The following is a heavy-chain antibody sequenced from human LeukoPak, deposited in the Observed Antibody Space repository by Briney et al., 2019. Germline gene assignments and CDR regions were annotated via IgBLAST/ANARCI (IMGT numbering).Heavy chain of an antibody. CDR3: ARAITGYSSSWYWFDP. J-gene: IGHJ5*02. V-gene: IGHV4-34*01. D-gene: IGHD6-13*01. CDR1: GGSFSGYY. Sequence: SETLSLTCAVYGGSFSGYYWSWIRQPPGKGLEWIGEINHSGSTNYNPSLKSRVTISVDTSKNQFSLKLSSVTAADTAVYYCARAITGYSSSWYWFDPWGQGTLVTVSS. CDR2: INHSGST.